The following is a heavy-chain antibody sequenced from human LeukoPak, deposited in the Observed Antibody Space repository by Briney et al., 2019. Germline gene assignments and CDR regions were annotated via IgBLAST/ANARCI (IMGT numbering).Heavy chain of an antibody. V-gene: IGHV4-39*07. CDR2: IYYSGST. D-gene: IGHD6-13*01. CDR1: GGSISSSSYY. CDR3: ARDSRSGWYSSSHDPSDAFDI. Sequence: PSETLSLTCTVSGGSISSSSYYWGWIRQPPGKGLEWIGSIYYSGSTYYNPSLKSRVTISVDTSKNQFSLQLNSVTPEDTAVYYCARDSRSGWYSSSHDPSDAFDIWGQGTMVTVSS. J-gene: IGHJ3*02.